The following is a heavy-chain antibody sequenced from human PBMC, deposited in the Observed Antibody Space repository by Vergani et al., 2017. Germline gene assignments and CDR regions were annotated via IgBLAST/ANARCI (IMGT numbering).Heavy chain of an antibody. CDR1: GYTFTSYG. CDR3: ARAWEDPNMITFGGVIPLDY. D-gene: IGHD3-16*02. CDR2: ISAYNGNT. V-gene: IGHV1-18*01. J-gene: IGHJ4*02. Sequence: QVQLVQSGAEVKKPGASVKVSCKASGYTFTSYGISWVRQAPGQGLEWMGWISAYNGNTNYAQKLQGRVTMTTDTSTSTAYMELRSLRSDDTAVYYCARAWEDPNMITFGGVIPLDYWGQGTLVTVSS.